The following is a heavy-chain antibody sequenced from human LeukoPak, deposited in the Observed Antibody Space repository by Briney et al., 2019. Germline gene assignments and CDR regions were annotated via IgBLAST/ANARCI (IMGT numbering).Heavy chain of an antibody. CDR3: ARDYPSGYLNFDY. J-gene: IGHJ4*02. CDR1: GFTFSSYE. V-gene: IGHV3-48*03. CDR2: ISSSGSTI. D-gene: IGHD5-12*01. Sequence: GGSLRLSCAASGFTFSSYEMNWVRQAPGKGLEWVSYISSSGSTIYYADSVKGRFTISRDNAKNSLYLQMNSLRAEDTAVYYCARDYPSGYLNFDYRGQGTLVTVSS.